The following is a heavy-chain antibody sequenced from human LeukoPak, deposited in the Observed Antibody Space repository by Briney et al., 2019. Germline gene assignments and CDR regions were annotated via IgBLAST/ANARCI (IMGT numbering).Heavy chain of an antibody. D-gene: IGHD1-1*01. V-gene: IGHV4-61*02. CDR3: AREQYNWNDDEGDAFDI. Sequence: SETLSLTCTVSGGSISSGSYYWSWIRQPAGKGLEWIGRIYTSGSTNYNPSLKSRVTISVDTSKNQFSLKLSSVTAADTAVYYCAREQYNWNDDEGDAFDIWGQGTMVTVSS. CDR1: GGSISSGSYY. J-gene: IGHJ3*02. CDR2: IYTSGST.